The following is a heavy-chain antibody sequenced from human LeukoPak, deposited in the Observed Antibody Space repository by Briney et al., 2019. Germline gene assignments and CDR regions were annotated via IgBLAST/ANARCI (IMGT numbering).Heavy chain of an antibody. J-gene: IGHJ6*04. D-gene: IGHD4-17*01. Sequence: PTETLPLTCIVSGGFISSYYWRCIRQPPATDLEALGHTYYSRSTNYNPSLKSRVTISVDTSKNQFSLKLSSVTAADTAVYYCARDSGDYLYDCYGMDVWGEGTTVGVSS. V-gene: IGHV4-59*01. CDR3: ARDSGDYLYDCYGMDV. CDR2: TYYSRST. CDR1: GGFISSYY.